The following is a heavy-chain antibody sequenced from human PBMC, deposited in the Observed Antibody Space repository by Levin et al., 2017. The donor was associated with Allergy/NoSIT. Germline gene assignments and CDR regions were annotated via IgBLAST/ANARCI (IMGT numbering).Heavy chain of an antibody. Sequence: ASVKVSCKVSGYTLTELSMHWVRQAPGKGLEWMGGFDPEDGETIYAQKFQGRVTMTEDTSTDTAYMELSSLRSEDTAVYYCATDRGYSGYGRPYYYYMDVWGKGTTVTVSS. D-gene: IGHD5-12*01. V-gene: IGHV1-24*01. CDR1: GYTLTELS. CDR3: ATDRGYSGYGRPYYYYMDV. CDR2: FDPEDGET. J-gene: IGHJ6*03.